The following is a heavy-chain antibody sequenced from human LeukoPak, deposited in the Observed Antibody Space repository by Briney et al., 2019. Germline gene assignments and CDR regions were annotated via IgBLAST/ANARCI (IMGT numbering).Heavy chain of an antibody. V-gene: IGHV1-8*01. CDR1: GYTFTSYD. Sequence: ASVKVSCKASGYTFTSYDINWVRQATGQGLEWMGWMSPNSGNTGYAQKLQGRVTMTRNTSISTAYMELSSLRSEDTAVYYCARSPYCSSTSCYIFFDYWGQGTLVTVSS. CDR2: MSPNSGNT. D-gene: IGHD2-2*02. CDR3: ARSPYCSSTSCYIFFDY. J-gene: IGHJ4*02.